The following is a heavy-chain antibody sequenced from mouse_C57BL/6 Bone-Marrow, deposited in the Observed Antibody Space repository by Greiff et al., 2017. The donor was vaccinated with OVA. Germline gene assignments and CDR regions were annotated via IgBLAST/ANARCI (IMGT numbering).Heavy chain of an antibody. J-gene: IGHJ3*01. CDR2: ISYDGSN. CDR3: ARHYGSSYLRFAY. Sequence: EVKVEESGPGLVKPSQSLSLTCSVTGYSITSGYYWNWIRQFPGNKLEWMGYISYDGSNNYNPSLKNRISITRDTSKNQFFLKLNSVTTADTATYYCARHYGSSYLRFAYWGQGTLVTVSA. D-gene: IGHD1-1*01. CDR1: GYSITSGYY. V-gene: IGHV3-6*01.